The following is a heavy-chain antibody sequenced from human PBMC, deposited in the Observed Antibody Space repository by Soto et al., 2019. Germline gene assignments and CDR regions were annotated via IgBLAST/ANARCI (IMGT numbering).Heavy chain of an antibody. CDR2: ISGSGGST. Sequence: GGSLRLSCAASGFTFSSYAMSWVRQAPGKGLEWVSAISGSGGSTYYADSVKGRFTISRDNSKNTLYLQMNSLRAEDTAVYYCAKVGGTETTLYYYYGMDVWGQGTTVTVSS. D-gene: IGHD3-16*01. J-gene: IGHJ6*02. V-gene: IGHV3-23*01. CDR1: GFTFSSYA. CDR3: AKVGGTETTLYYYYGMDV.